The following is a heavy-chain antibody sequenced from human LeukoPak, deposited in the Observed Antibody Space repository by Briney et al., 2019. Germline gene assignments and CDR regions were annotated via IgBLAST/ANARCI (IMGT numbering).Heavy chain of an antibody. J-gene: IGHJ4*02. CDR1: GFTFDDYA. D-gene: IGHD6-13*01. CDR3: ARDRINIAAGYYFDY. Sequence: SLRLSCAASGFTFDDYAMHWVRQAPGKGLEWVSGISWNSGSIGYADSVKGRFTISRDNAKNSLYLQMNSLRAEDTAVYYCARDRINIAAGYYFDYWGQGTLVTVSS. V-gene: IGHV3-9*01. CDR2: ISWNSGSI.